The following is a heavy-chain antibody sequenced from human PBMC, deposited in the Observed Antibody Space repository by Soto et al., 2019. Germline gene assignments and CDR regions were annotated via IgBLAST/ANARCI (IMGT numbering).Heavy chain of an antibody. CDR3: ARDWNTSGYYYYMDV. D-gene: IGHD1-1*01. CDR2: FSSSSSTM. V-gene: IGHV3-48*01. Sequence: GGSLRLSCAASGFTFSKYRLNWVRQAPGKGLEWVSYFSSSSSTMYYADSVKGRFTISRDNAKNSLYLQMNSLRAEDTAVYYCARDWNTSGYYYYMDVWGKGTTVTVSS. J-gene: IGHJ6*03. CDR1: GFTFSKYR.